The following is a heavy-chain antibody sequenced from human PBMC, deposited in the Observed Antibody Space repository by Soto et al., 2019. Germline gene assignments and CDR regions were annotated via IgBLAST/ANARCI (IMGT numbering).Heavy chain of an antibody. Sequence: SGPTLVNPTQTLTLTCTFSGFSLSTSGVGVGWIRQPPGKALEWLALIYWNDDKRYSPSLKSRLTITKDTSENQVVLTMTNMDPVDTATYYCAHTRSSGWYRRGYYFDYWGQGTLVTVSS. CDR3: AHTRSSGWYRRGYYFDY. D-gene: IGHD6-19*01. V-gene: IGHV2-5*01. J-gene: IGHJ4*02. CDR2: IYWNDDK. CDR1: GFSLSTSGVG.